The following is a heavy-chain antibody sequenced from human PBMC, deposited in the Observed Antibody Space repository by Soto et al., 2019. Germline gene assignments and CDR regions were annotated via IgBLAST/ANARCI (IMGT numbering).Heavy chain of an antibody. CDR3: ARGPPYTSGWNDY. J-gene: IGHJ4*02. CDR1: GYTFTYYA. D-gene: IGHD6-19*01. CDR2: INAGNGHT. V-gene: IGHV1-3*01. Sequence: QVQLVQSGAEVKKPGASVKVSCKASGYTFTYYAIDWVRQAPGQGLEWMGWINAGNGHTKYSQKFQGRVTITRDTSASTVYMELSSLRSEDTAVHYCARGPPYTSGWNDYWGQGTLVTVSS.